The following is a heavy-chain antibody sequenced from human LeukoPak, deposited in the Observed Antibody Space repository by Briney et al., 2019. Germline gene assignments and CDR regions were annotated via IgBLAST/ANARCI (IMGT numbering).Heavy chain of an antibody. D-gene: IGHD1-26*01. J-gene: IGHJ4*02. V-gene: IGHV3-7*01. Sequence: GGSLRLSCAASGFTFSSYLMSWVRQAPGKGLEWVANIKQDGSEKYYVDSVKGRFTISRDNAKNSLYLQMNSLRAEDTAVYYCARDRWRWSYYSSTLFDYWGQGTLVTVSS. CDR1: GFTFSSYL. CDR3: ARDRWRWSYYSSTLFDY. CDR2: IKQDGSEK.